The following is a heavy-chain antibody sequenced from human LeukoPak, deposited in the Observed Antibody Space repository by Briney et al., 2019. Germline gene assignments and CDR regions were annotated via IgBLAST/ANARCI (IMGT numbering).Heavy chain of an antibody. D-gene: IGHD3-3*01. CDR3: AREFLEWSGNWFDP. CDR1: GFTFSSYS. V-gene: IGHV3-48*01. CDR2: ISSSSSTI. J-gene: IGHJ5*02. Sequence: GGSLRLSCAASGFTFSSYSMKWVRQAPGKGLVGVSYISSSSSTIYYADSVKGRFTISRDNAKNSLYLQMNSLRAEDTAVYYCAREFLEWSGNWFDPWGQGTLVTVSS.